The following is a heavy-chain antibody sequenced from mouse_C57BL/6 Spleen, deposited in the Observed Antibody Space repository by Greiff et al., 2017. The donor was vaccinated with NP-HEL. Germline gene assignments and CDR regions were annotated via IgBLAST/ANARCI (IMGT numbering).Heavy chain of an antibody. CDR3: ARPGDY. V-gene: IGHV5-6*01. CDR1: GFTFSSYG. J-gene: IGHJ4*01. Sequence: EVQGVESGGDLVKPGGSLKLSCAASGFTFSSYGMSWVRQTPDKRLEWVATISSGGSYTYYPDSVKGRFTISRDNAKNTLYLQMSSLKSEDTAMYYCARPGDYWGQGTSVTVSS. CDR2: ISSGGSYT.